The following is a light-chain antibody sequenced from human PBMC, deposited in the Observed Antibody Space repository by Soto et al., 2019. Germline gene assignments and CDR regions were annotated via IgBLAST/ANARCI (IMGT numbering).Light chain of an antibody. J-gene: IGLJ3*02. CDR1: SSDVGAYDY. Sequence: QSVLTQPASVSGSPGQSITISCTGNSSDVGAYDYVSWYQQHPGKAPKFMLYEVSNRPSGLSNRFSGSKSGNTASLTISGLQAEDEADYYCSSYTTSNTWVFGGRTKLTVL. CDR2: EVS. CDR3: SSYTTSNTWV. V-gene: IGLV2-14*01.